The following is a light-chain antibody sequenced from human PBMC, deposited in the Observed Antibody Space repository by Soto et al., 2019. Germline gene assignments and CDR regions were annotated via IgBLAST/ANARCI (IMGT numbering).Light chain of an antibody. CDR1: QSVGSTY. CDR2: GAS. Sequence: ILLTQSRGTLSLSPGERATLSCRASQSVGSTYLALYQQKPGQAPRLLIYGASSRATALPERFSSSSCGTVFHLTISRLEPEDFAVYYCQQYGETPWTFGQGTKVDIK. V-gene: IGKV3-20*01. CDR3: QQYGETPWT. J-gene: IGKJ1*01.